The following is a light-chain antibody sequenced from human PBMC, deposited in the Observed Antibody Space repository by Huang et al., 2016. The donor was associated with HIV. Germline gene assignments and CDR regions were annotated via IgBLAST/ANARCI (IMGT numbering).Light chain of an antibody. Sequence: DIQMTQSPSSLSASVGDRVTIACRASQGISNSLAWYQQKRGKAPKRLLEAASRLESGVPSRFSGSGSGTDYTLTISSLQPEEFATYYCQQYYNTLWTFGQGTKVEIK. CDR1: QGISNS. J-gene: IGKJ1*01. V-gene: IGKV1-NL1*01. CDR2: AAS. CDR3: QQYYNTLWT.